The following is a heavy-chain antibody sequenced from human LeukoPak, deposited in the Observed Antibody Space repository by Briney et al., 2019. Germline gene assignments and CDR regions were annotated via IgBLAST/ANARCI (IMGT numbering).Heavy chain of an antibody. Sequence: SETLSLTCTVSGGSISSYYWNWMRQPPGKGLEWIGYLYNSGSTNYNPSLKSRLTISVDMSKNQLSLKLSSVTAADTAVYYCARGANYYYYYGIDIWGQGTTVTVSS. V-gene: IGHV4-59*01. CDR3: ARGANYYYYYGIDI. CDR2: LYNSGST. J-gene: IGHJ6*02. CDR1: GGSISSYY.